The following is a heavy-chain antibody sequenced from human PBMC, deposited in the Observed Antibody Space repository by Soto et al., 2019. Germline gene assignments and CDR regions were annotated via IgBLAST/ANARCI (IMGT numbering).Heavy chain of an antibody. J-gene: IGHJ4*02. CDR1: GYTFTSYY. CDR2: INPSGGST. D-gene: IGHD3-22*01. V-gene: IGHV1-46*01. CDR3: ARDYSSAYYYDSSGYHPYYFDY. Sequence: GASVKVSCKASGYTFTSYYIHWVRQAPGQGLEWMGIINPSGGSTSYAQKFQGRVTMTRDTSTSTVYMELSSLRSEDTAVYYCARDYSSAYYYDSSGYHPYYFDYWGQGTLVTVSS.